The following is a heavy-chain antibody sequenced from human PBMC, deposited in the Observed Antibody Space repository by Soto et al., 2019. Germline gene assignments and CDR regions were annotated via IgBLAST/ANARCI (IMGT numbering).Heavy chain of an antibody. J-gene: IGHJ6*02. V-gene: IGHV1-3*01. CDR3: ARTDCSSTSCYNYYYYGMDV. Sequence: ASVKFSCKTSGYSFTKYGLHWVRQAPGQRLEWMGWINPGNGDTKYSQKFQGRVTITRDTSAATAYMELSSLRSEDSAVFYCARTDCSSTSCYNYYYYGMDVWGQGTTVTVSS. CDR1: GYSFTKYG. CDR2: INPGNGDT. D-gene: IGHD2-2*01.